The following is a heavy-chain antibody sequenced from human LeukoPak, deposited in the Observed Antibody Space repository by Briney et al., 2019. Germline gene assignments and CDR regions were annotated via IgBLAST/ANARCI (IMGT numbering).Heavy chain of an antibody. Sequence: PGASLRLSCAASGFTFSSYAMSWVRPAPGKGLEWVSAISGSGGSTYYADSVKGRFTISRDNSKNTLYLQMNSLRAEDTAVYYCAKDLSSSGWLQGWFDPWGQGTLVTVSS. CDR1: GFTFSSYA. V-gene: IGHV3-23*01. D-gene: IGHD6-19*01. CDR3: AKDLSSSGWLQGWFDP. CDR2: ISGSGGST. J-gene: IGHJ5*02.